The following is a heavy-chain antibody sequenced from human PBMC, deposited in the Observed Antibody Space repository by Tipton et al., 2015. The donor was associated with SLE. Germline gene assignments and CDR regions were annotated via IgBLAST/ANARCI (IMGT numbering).Heavy chain of an antibody. D-gene: IGHD7-27*01. J-gene: IGHJ6*02. Sequence: TLSLTCTVSGASISSGGYYWSWIRQHPGEGLEWIGYIYNSGSAHYNASLKSRLTISVDTSKNQFSLTLSSVTAADTAVYYCARDALNWGTYYHGIDVWGHGTTVTVSS. CDR3: ARDALNWGTYYHGIDV. V-gene: IGHV4-31*03. CDR2: IYNSGSA. CDR1: GASISSGGYY.